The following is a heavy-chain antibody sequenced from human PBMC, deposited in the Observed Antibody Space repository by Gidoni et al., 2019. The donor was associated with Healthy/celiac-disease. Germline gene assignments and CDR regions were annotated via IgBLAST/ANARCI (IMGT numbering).Heavy chain of an antibody. J-gene: IGHJ4*02. V-gene: IGHV4-39*01. D-gene: IGHD1-26*01. CDR1: GGPISSSPYY. CDR3: ATLIVGASEGYFDS. CDR2: LYYSGRT. Sequence: QLQLQESGPGLVKPSETLSLTCTVSGGPISSSPYYWGWIRQPPGKGLECIGTLYYSGRTYYNPSLKSRVSISVDTSKNQFSLKLSSVTAADTAVYYCATLIVGASEGYFDSWGQGTLVTVSS.